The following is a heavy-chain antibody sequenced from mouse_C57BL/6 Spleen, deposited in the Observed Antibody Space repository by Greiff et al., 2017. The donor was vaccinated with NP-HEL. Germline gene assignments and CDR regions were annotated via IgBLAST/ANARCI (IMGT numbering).Heavy chain of an antibody. D-gene: IGHD1-1*01. V-gene: IGHV3-6*01. J-gene: IGHJ3*01. CDR3: ASGDYYGSSPALFAY. CDR1: GYSITSGYY. Sequence: EVKLVESGPGLVKPSQSLSLTCSVTGYSITSGYYWSWIRQFPGNKLEWMGYISYDGSNNYNPTLKNRISITRYTSKNQFVLKLNSVTTEDTATYYCASGDYYGSSPALFAYWGQGTLVTVSA. CDR2: ISYDGSN.